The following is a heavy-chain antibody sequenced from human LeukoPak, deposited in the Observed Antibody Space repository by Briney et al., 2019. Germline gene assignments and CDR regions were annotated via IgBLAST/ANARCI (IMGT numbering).Heavy chain of an antibody. CDR2: INQDGSET. J-gene: IGHJ4*02. CDR3: ARDRVWTVLY. CDR1: GFTFSNYW. Sequence: GGSLGLSCAASGFTFSNYWMNWVRQAPGKGLEWVANINQDGSETYYVDSVKGRFTISRDNARNSLYLQVNSLRAEDTAVYYCARDRVWTVLYWGQGTLVTVSS. D-gene: IGHD6-13*01. V-gene: IGHV3-7*01.